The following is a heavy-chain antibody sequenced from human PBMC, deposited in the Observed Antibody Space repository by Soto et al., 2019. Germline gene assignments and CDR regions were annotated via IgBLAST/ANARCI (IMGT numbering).Heavy chain of an antibody. V-gene: IGHV3-30*18. D-gene: IGHD3-22*01. Sequence: GGSLRLSCAASGFTFSSYGMHWVRQAPGKGLEWVAVISYDGSNKYYADSVKGRFTISRDNSKNTLYLQMNSLRAEDTAVYYCAKVTYYYDSSGSGGMDVWGQGTTVTVSS. CDR2: ISYDGSNK. J-gene: IGHJ6*02. CDR1: GFTFSSYG. CDR3: AKVTYYYDSSGSGGMDV.